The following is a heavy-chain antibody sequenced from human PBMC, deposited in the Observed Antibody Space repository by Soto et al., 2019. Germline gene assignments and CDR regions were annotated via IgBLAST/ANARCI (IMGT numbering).Heavy chain of an antibody. V-gene: IGHV2-26*01. CDR1: GFSLSNARMG. J-gene: IGHJ6*02. D-gene: IGHD3-3*01. CDR3: ARIRITIFGVVPLDV. Sequence: EXGPTLVNPTETLTLTCTVSGFSLSNARMGVSWIRQPPGKALEWLAHIFSNDEKSYSTSLKSRLTISKDTSKSQVVLTMTNMDPVDTATYYCARIRITIFGVVPLDVWGQGTTVTVS. CDR2: IFSNDEK.